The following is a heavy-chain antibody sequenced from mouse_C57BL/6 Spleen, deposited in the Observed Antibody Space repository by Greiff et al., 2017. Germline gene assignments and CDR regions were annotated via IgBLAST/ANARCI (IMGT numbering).Heavy chain of an antibody. Sequence: VQLQQSGAELVRPGASVKLSCTASGFNIKDYYMHWVKQRPEQGLEWIGRIDPEDGDTEYAAKFQGKATMTADTTSNTSSLHLSSRTSEDTAVYYCTTVNFFDYWGQGTTLTVSS. CDR3: TTVNFFDY. CDR2: IDPEDGDT. J-gene: IGHJ2*01. CDR1: GFNIKDYY. V-gene: IGHV14-1*01.